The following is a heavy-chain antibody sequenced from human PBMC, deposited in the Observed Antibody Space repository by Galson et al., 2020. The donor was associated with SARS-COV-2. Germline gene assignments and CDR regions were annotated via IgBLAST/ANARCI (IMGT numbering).Heavy chain of an antibody. D-gene: IGHD3-16*01. CDR2: IKSKTDGATT. CDR1: GFTFSNAW. J-gene: IGHJ4*02. Sequence: GASLRLSCAASGFTFSNAWMSWVRQAPGKGLEWVGRIKSKTDGATTDYAAPVKGRFIISRDDSKDTLYLQMNSLKTEDTALYYCTADVPERGVGGLGYWGQGGRVSVS. CDR3: TADVPERGVGGLGY. V-gene: IGHV3-15*01.